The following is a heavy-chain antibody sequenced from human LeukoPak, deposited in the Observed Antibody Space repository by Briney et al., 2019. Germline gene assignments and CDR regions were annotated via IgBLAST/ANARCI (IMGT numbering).Heavy chain of an antibody. J-gene: IGHJ4*02. CDR1: GYTFTSYY. Sequence: ASVKVSCKASGYTFTSYYMHWVRQAPGQGLEWMGIINPSGGSTSYAQKFQGRVTMTRDTSTGTVYMELSSLRSEDTAVYYCARDLAGAYYYDSSGYKGNIDYWGQGTLVTVSS. CDR2: INPSGGST. CDR3: ARDLAGAYYYDSSGYKGNIDY. D-gene: IGHD3-22*01. V-gene: IGHV1-46*01.